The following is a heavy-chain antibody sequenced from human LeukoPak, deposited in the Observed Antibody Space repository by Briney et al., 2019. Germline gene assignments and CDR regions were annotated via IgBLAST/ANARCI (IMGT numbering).Heavy chain of an antibody. J-gene: IGHJ4*02. CDR3: TNSGYDFDGDY. Sequence: SETLSLTCTVSGGSISSYYWSWIRQPPGKGLEWIGSIYYSGSTYYNPSLKSRVTISVDTSKNQFSLKLSSVTAADTAVYYCTNSGYDFDGDYWGQGTLVTVSS. D-gene: IGHD5-12*01. CDR2: IYYSGST. CDR1: GGSISSYY. V-gene: IGHV4-59*05.